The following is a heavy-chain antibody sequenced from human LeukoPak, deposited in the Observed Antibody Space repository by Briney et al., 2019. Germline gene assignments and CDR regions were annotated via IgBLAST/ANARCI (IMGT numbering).Heavy chain of an antibody. Sequence: SETLSLTCTVSGGSISSSEWFTWVRQPPGKGLEWIGEIHHSGSPNYNPSLKSRVTIEIDKSNNQFSLKLTSVTAADTAVYYCARRIGEKPYWGQGVLVTVSS. V-gene: IGHV4-4*02. CDR1: GGSISSSEW. CDR3: ARRIGEKPY. J-gene: IGHJ4*02. D-gene: IGHD3-10*01. CDR2: IHHSGSP.